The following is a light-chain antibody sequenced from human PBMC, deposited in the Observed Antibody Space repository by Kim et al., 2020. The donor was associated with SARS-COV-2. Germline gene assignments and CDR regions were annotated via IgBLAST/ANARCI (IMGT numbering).Light chain of an antibody. CDR3: NSRDSSSNRWV. Sequence: TVRDIGKGDSRRSDYGNWYQQKPGQAPVVVIYGKNSRPSGIPDRFSGSRSGNTASLTITGAQAEDEADYYCNSRDSSSNRWVFGGGTQLTVL. CDR2: GKN. J-gene: IGLJ3*02. CDR1: SRRSDY. V-gene: IGLV3-19*01.